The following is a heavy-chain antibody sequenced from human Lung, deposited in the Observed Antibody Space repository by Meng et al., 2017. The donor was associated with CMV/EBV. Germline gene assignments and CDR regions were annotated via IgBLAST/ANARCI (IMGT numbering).Heavy chain of an antibody. J-gene: IGHJ6*02. V-gene: IGHV3-21*01. Sequence: ESPMIPCAAPGFTFSSYRMNWVRQAPGKGLEWVSSISSSGTYIYYADSVKGRFTISRDNAQNSLYLQMNSLRAEDTAVYYCARDVSPRSSAYFAIYYFYALDVWGQGTXVTVSS. D-gene: IGHD2-21*01. CDR1: GFTFSSYR. CDR3: ARDVSPRSSAYFAIYYFYALDV. CDR2: ISSSGTYI.